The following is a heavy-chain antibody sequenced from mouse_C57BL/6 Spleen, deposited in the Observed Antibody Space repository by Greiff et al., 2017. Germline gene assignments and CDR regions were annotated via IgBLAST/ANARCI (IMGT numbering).Heavy chain of an antibody. CDR2: IDPNSGGT. J-gene: IGHJ4*01. V-gene: IGHV1-62-3*01. CDR3: ARQLRLRYAMDY. Sequence: QVQLQQPGAELVKPGASVKLSCKASGYTFTSYWMHWVKQRPGRGLEWIGRIDPNSGGTKYNEKFKSKATLTVDKSSSTAYMELRSLTSEDTAVYYCARQLRLRYAMDYWGQGTSVTVSS. D-gene: IGHD3-2*02. CDR1: GYTFTSYW.